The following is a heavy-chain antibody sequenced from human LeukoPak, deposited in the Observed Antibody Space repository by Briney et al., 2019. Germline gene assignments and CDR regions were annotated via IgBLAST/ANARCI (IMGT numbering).Heavy chain of an antibody. J-gene: IGHJ4*02. CDR2: ISYDGSNK. Sequence: GRSLRLSCAASGSTFSSYGMHWVRQAPGKGLEWVAVISYDGSNKYYADSVKGRFTISRDNSKNTLYLQMNSLRAEDTAVYYCAKVLWSDIPPHDPLDYWGQGTLVTVSS. D-gene: IGHD3-10*01. V-gene: IGHV3-30*18. CDR3: AKVLWSDIPPHDPLDY. CDR1: GSTFSSYG.